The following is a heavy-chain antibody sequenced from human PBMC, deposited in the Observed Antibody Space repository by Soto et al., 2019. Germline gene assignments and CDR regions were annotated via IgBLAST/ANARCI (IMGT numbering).Heavy chain of an antibody. Sequence: GSLRLSCVVSGLTFSTYSMNWVRQTPGEGLEWVSSISRTSSYIYYRDSVKGRFTISRDNAKNSLYLQMNGLRVEDTAVYYCVSDQKREHFETSGPNWFATWGQGTLVTVSS. CDR3: VSDQKREHFETSGPNWFAT. D-gene: IGHD6-19*01. J-gene: IGHJ5*02. CDR1: GLTFSTYS. CDR2: ISRTSSYI. V-gene: IGHV3-21*06.